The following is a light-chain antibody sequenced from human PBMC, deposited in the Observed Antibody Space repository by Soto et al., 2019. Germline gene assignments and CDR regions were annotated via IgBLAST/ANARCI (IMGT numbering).Light chain of an antibody. Sequence: DIQMTQSPSSLSASVGDRVTITCRASESTSTFLNWYQHNPGKAPQLLIYAASNLQGGVRSRFSGSGSGAELTLTMSSLQPEDRAADYCPQSYSMPLTIGGRTQVESK. CDR2: AAS. CDR1: ESTSTF. J-gene: IGKJ4*01. CDR3: PQSYSMPLT. V-gene: IGKV1-39*01.